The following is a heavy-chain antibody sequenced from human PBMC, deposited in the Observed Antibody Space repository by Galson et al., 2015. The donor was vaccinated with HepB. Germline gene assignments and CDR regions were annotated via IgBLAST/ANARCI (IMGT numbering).Heavy chain of an antibody. D-gene: IGHD6-6*01. V-gene: IGHV3-74*01. CDR1: GFTFRRYW. Sequence: SLRLSCAASGFTFRRYWMHWVRQAPGKGLMWVSRIESDGSSTSYADSVKGRFTISRDNAKNTLYLQMNSLRAEDTAVYYCARDQFSSTWYFHLWGRGTLVTVSS. CDR2: IESDGSST. J-gene: IGHJ2*01. CDR3: ARDQFSSTWYFHL.